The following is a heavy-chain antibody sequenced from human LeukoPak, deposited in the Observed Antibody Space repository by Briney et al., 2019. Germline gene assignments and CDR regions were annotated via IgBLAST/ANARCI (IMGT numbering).Heavy chain of an antibody. Sequence: PGGSLRLSCAASGFTFSTYSMNWVRQAAVKGLEWVSSISRSSSYINYADSVKGRFTISRDNAKNSLYLQMNSLRAEDTAVYYCARSIAAAGSNAFDIWGQGTMVTVSS. J-gene: IGHJ3*02. CDR2: ISRSSSYI. V-gene: IGHV3-21*01. D-gene: IGHD6-13*01. CDR3: ARSIAAAGSNAFDI. CDR1: GFTFSTYS.